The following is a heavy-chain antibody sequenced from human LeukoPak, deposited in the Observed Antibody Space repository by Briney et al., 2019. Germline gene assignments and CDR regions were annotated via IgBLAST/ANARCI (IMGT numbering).Heavy chain of an antibody. Sequence: SGGSLRLSCATSGFTFSDYYMSWIRQAPGKGLAWVSYISSSGSTIYYADSVEGRFTISRDNAKNSLYLQMNSLRAEDTAVYYCARGQLWLPFDYWGQGTLVTVSS. CDR3: ARGQLWLPFDY. J-gene: IGHJ4*02. CDR2: ISSSGSTI. D-gene: IGHD5-18*01. V-gene: IGHV3-11*01. CDR1: GFTFSDYY.